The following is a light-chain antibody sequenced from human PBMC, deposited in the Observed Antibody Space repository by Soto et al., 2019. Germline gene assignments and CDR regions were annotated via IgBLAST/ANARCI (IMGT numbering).Light chain of an antibody. V-gene: IGKV3-20*01. CDR3: QQYGSPLWT. CDR2: GTI. CDR1: QSITSSY. J-gene: IGKJ1*01. Sequence: IVLTQSPGTLSFFPGERATLSCRASQSITSSYLAWYQQKPGQAPRLLISGTISTATGIPDRFSGSGSGTDFTLTISRLEPEDFAVYYCQQYGSPLWTFGQGTKVDIK.